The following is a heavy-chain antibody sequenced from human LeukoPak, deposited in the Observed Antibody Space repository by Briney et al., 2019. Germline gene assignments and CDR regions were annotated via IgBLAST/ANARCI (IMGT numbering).Heavy chain of an antibody. J-gene: IGHJ3*02. D-gene: IGHD3-22*01. Sequence: GGSLRLSCAASGFTFSSDWMHWVRQTPGKGLVWVSRINTDGSRTAYADSVKGRFTISRDNAKNTVYLQMNSLRAEDTAVYYCARPADSSGPGAFDIWGQGTMVTVSS. CDR1: GFTFSSDW. CDR3: ARPADSSGPGAFDI. V-gene: IGHV3-74*01. CDR2: INTDGSRT.